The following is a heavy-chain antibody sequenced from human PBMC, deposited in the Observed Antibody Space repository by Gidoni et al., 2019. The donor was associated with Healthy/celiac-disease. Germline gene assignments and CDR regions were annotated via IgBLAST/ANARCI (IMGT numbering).Heavy chain of an antibody. V-gene: IGHV4-34*01. Sequence: QVQLQQWGAGLLKPSETLSITCAVYGGSFSGYYCRWIRQPPGKGLEWIGEINHSGSTNYNPSLKRRVTISVDTSKTQFSLKLSSVTAADSAVYYCARVAAAGTGDRYFDYWGQGTLVTVSS. D-gene: IGHD6-13*01. J-gene: IGHJ4*02. CDR3: ARVAAAGTGDRYFDY. CDR2: INHSGST. CDR1: GGSFSGYY.